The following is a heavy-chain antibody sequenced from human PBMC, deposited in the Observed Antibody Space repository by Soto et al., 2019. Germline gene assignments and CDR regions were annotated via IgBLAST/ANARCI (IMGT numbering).Heavy chain of an antibody. D-gene: IGHD2-21*01. Sequence: QVQLQESGPGLVKPSQTLSLTCTVSGGSISSGGYYWYWIRQHPGKGLEWIGYTCYSGTTYYNPPLKCRVPLSVDTSKNQFSLKLRSVTASDTAVYYCAASCVACGGFNYYGMDVWGQGTTVTVSS. V-gene: IGHV4-31*03. CDR1: GGSISSGGYY. CDR2: TCYSGTT. CDR3: AASCVACGGFNYYGMDV. J-gene: IGHJ6*02.